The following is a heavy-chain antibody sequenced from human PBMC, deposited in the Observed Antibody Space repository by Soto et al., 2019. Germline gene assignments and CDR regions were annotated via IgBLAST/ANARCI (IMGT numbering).Heavy chain of an antibody. CDR3: ARLYSSGWYGPGRY. J-gene: IGHJ4*02. Sequence: GGSLRLSCAASGFTFDDYGMSWVRQAPGKGLEWVSGINWNGGSTGYADSVKGRFTISRDNAKNSLYLQMNSLRAEDMALYYCARLYSSGWYGPGRYWGQGTLVTVSS. CDR1: GFTFDDYG. D-gene: IGHD6-19*01. CDR2: INWNGGST. V-gene: IGHV3-20*04.